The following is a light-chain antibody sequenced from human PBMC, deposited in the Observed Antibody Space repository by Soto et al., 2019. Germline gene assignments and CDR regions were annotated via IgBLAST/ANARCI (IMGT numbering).Light chain of an antibody. J-gene: IGKJ4*01. CDR2: AAS. Sequence: DIQMTQSPSTLSASVGDRVTITCRASQTINSWLAWYQQKPGKAPKLLIYAASTLQSGVPSRFSGSGSGTDFTLTISCLQSEDFATYYCQQYYSPLTFGGGTKVDIK. V-gene: IGKV1-5*01. CDR1: QTINSW. CDR3: QQYYSPLT.